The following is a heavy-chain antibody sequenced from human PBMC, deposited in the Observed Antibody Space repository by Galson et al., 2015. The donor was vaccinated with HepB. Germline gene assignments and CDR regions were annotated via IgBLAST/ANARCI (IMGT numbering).Heavy chain of an antibody. Sequence: SLRLSCAASGFTFSDYYMSWIRQAPGKGLEWVSYISSSGSTIYYADSVKGRFTISRDNAKNSLYLQMNSLRAEDTAVYYCAREKGAAAGTSDNYYYYYGMDVWGQGTTVTVSS. D-gene: IGHD6-13*01. CDR3: AREKGAAAGTSDNYYYYYGMDV. CDR2: ISSSGSTI. J-gene: IGHJ6*02. V-gene: IGHV3-11*01. CDR1: GFTFSDYY.